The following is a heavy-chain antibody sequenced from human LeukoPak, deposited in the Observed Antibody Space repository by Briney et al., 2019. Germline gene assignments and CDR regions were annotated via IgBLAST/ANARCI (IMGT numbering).Heavy chain of an antibody. D-gene: IGHD3-10*01. V-gene: IGHV3-20*04. J-gene: IGHJ5*02. CDR1: GFTFDDYG. CDR2: INWNGGST. CDR3: ARSIYRGYYYGSGSGWFDP. Sequence: PGGSLRLSCAASGFTFDDYGLSWVRQAPGKGLEWVSGINWNGGSTGYAGSVKGRFTISRDNAKKSLYLQMNSLRAEDTAVYYCARSIYRGYYYGSGSGWFDPWGQGTLVTVSS.